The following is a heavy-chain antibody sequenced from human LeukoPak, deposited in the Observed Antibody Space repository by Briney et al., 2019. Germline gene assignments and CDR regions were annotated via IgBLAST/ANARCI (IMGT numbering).Heavy chain of an antibody. CDR1: GGSFSGYY. J-gene: IGHJ5*02. CDR2: INHGGST. D-gene: IGHD2-2*02. Sequence: PSETLSLTCAVYGGSFSGYYWNWIRKPPGKGLEWIWEINHGGSTNYNPSLKSRVTVSIDTSKNQFSLKLSSVTAADTAVYYCARATAYCSSTSCYTGWFDPWGQGTLVTVSS. CDR3: ARATAYCSSTSCYTGWFDP. V-gene: IGHV4-34*01.